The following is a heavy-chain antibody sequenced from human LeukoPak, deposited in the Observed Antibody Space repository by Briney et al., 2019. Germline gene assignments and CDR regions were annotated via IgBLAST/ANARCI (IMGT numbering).Heavy chain of an antibody. J-gene: IGHJ3*02. Sequence: SETLSLTCTVSGGSISSRTYYWGWIRQPPGKGLEWIGGIYYTGSTFYNPPLKSRVTISVDTSKNQFSMKLSSVTAADAAVYFCAREWTTWGAFDIWGQGTMVTVSS. CDR1: GGSISSRTYY. CDR3: AREWTTWGAFDI. CDR2: IYYTGST. D-gene: IGHD2/OR15-2a*01. V-gene: IGHV4-39*07.